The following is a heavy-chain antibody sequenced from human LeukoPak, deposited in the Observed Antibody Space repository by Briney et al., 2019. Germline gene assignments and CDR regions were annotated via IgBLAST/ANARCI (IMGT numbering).Heavy chain of an antibody. D-gene: IGHD3-10*01. CDR3: ARRSYSDWYFDL. Sequence: SGTLSLTCTVSGGSISSYYWSWIRQPPGKGLEWIGYIYYSGSTNYNPSLKSRVTISVDTSKNQFSLKLSSVTAADTAVYYCARRSYSDWYFDLWGRGTLVTVSS. CDR2: IYYSGST. J-gene: IGHJ2*01. V-gene: IGHV4-59*08. CDR1: GGSISSYY.